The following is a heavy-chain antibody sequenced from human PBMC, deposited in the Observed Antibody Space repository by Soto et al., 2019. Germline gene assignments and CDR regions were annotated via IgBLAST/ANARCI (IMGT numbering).Heavy chain of an antibody. CDR2: IDPSDSYT. CDR1: GYSFTSYW. J-gene: IGHJ6*02. V-gene: IGHV5-10-1*01. Sequence: GESLKISCKGSGYSFTSYWISWVRQMPGKGLEWMGRIDPSDSYTNYSPSFQGHVTISADKSISTAYLQWSSLKASDTAMYYCAREKVVAASQANYYYSYGMDVWGQGTTVTVSS. D-gene: IGHD2-15*01. CDR3: AREKVVAASQANYYYSYGMDV.